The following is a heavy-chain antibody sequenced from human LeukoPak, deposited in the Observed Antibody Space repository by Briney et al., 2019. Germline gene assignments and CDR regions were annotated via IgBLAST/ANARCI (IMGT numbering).Heavy chain of an antibody. J-gene: IGHJ2*01. CDR1: GFTVRSYD. Sequence: GGSLRLSCAASGFTVRSYDMHWVRQVAGKGLEWVSAISTASNPHYAASVQGRFTIFRANAENSLYLQMNSLSAEDTAVYYCAGELGIEGYWYFGLWGRGTLVTVSS. V-gene: IGHV3-13*05. CDR2: ISTASNP. CDR3: AGELGIEGYWYFGL. D-gene: IGHD7-27*01.